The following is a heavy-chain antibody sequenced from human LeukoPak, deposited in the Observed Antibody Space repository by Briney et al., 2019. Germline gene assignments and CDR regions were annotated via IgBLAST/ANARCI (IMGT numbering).Heavy chain of an antibody. V-gene: IGHV1-69*05. CDR3: ARDYSSGYYYAPFDY. CDR1: GYTFTSYD. D-gene: IGHD3-22*01. CDR2: IIPIFGTA. Sequence: SVKVSCKASGYTFTSYDINWVRQATGQGLEWMGGIIPIFGTANYAQKFQGRVTITTDESTSTAYMELSSLRSEDTAVYYCARDYSSGYYYAPFDYWGQGTLVTVSS. J-gene: IGHJ4*02.